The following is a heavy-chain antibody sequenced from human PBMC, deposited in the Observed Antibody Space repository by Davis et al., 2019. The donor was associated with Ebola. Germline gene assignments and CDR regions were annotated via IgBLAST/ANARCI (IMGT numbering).Heavy chain of an antibody. CDR1: EFTFSYFG. V-gene: IGHV3-30*03. CDR3: ARADALAGNKDSYYGLDV. CDR2: ISNDATDK. Sequence: GESLKISCAASEFTFSYFGMHWVRQAPGKGLEWVTFISNDATDKFYADPVKGRFTISRDNSKNMLFLQMDSLRAEDTAIYYCARADALAGNKDSYYGLDVWGQGTTVTVSS. D-gene: IGHD6-19*01. J-gene: IGHJ6*02.